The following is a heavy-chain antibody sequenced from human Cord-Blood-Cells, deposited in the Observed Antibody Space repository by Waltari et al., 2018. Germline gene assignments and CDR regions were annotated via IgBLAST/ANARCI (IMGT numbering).Heavy chain of an antibody. CDR2: INHSGST. J-gene: IGHJ4*02. D-gene: IGHD6-13*01. V-gene: IGHV4-34*01. CDR3: ARVDYRTIAAAGSDY. Sequence: QVQLQQWGAGLLKPSETLSLTCAVYGGSFSGYYCSWIRQPPGKGLEWIGEINHSGSTNYNPSLKSRVTISVDTSKNQCSLKLSSVTAADTAVYYCARVDYRTIAAAGSDYWGQGTLVTVSS. CDR1: GGSFSGYY.